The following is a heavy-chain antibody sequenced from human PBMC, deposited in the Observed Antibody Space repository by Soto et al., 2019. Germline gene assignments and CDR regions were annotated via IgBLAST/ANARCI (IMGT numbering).Heavy chain of an antibody. V-gene: IGHV1-3*01. CDR3: ARDRGLPVTNPTGI. J-gene: IGHJ3*02. Sequence: QVQLVQSGAEVKKPGASVKVSCKASGYTFTSYAMHWVRQAPGQRLEWMGWINAGNGNTKYSQKFQGRVTITRDTSASTAYMELSSLRSEDTAVYSCARDRGLPVTNPTGIWGQGTMVTVSS. CDR2: INAGNGNT. D-gene: IGHD4-17*01. CDR1: GYTFTSYA.